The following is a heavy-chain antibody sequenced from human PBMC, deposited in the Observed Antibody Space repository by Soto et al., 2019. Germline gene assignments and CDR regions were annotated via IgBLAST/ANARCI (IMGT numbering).Heavy chain of an antibody. CDR3: SKGGYSSSWYCFDY. J-gene: IGHJ4*02. CDR1: GFTFDDYA. Sequence: GGSLRLSCAASGFTFDDYAMHWVRQAPGRGLEWVSLISWYGGSTYYADSVKGRFTISRDNSKNSLYLQMNSLRAEDTALYYCSKGGYSSSWYCFDYWGQGTLVTVSS. CDR2: ISWYGGST. V-gene: IGHV3-43D*03. D-gene: IGHD6-13*01.